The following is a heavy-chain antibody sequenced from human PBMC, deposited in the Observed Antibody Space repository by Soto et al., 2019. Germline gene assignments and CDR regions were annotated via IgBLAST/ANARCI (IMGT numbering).Heavy chain of an antibody. D-gene: IGHD3-3*01. V-gene: IGHV1-8*01. Sequence: QVQLVQSGAEVKKPGASVKVSCKASGYTFTSYDINWVRQATGQGLEWMGWMNPNSGNTGDAQKFQGRVTMTRNASLSTAYMELSSLRSEDTAVYSCARSGQVGNWFEPWGQGTLVTVSS. J-gene: IGHJ5*02. CDR1: GYTFTSYD. CDR2: MNPNSGNT. CDR3: ARSGQVGNWFEP.